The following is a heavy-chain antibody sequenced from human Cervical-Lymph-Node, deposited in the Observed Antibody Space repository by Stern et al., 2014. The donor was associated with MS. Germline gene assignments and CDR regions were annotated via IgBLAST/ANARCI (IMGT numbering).Heavy chain of an antibody. V-gene: IGHV3-72*01. J-gene: IGHJ4*02. CDR2: SKHRTQSYTT. CDR1: GFIFSDHY. Sequence: VQLMQSGGGLVQPGGSLRLSCAASGFIFSDHYIDWARQAPGMGLEWVGRSKHRTQSYTTEYAASVKGRFTISRDHSKKSLNLQMDSLKIEDTAMYYCCVWMSGRPSWGQGTLVTVSS. D-gene: IGHD6-6*01. CDR3: CVWMSGRPS.